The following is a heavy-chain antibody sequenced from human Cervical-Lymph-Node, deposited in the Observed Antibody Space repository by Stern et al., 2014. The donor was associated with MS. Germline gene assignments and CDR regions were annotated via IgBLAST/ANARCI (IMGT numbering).Heavy chain of an antibody. D-gene: IGHD3-16*01. Sequence: QVQLVQSGAAVKKSGSSVKVSCKASGGTLRSYVITWARQASGQGPEWMGELSPIFGTASYAQQFQGRVTITAYEYTSTVYMELSSLRSEDTAVYYCARNVGDTSLGHWGQGSQVIVSS. J-gene: IGHJ4*02. V-gene: IGHV1-69*01. CDR2: LSPIFGTA. CDR3: ARNVGDTSLGH. CDR1: GGTLRSYV.